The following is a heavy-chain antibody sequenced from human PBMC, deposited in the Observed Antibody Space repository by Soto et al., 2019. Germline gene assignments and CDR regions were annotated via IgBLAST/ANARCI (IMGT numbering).Heavy chain of an antibody. D-gene: IGHD3-3*01. Sequence: SETLSLTCAVYGGSVNGYYWNGIRQPPGKGLEWIGEINRTGGTHYNPSLKSRVTMSVDTSKNQFSLRLSSVTAADTAIYYCATRITVFGLLIPPFDPWGQGTQVTVSS. CDR1: GGSVNGYY. CDR3: ATRITVFGLLIPPFDP. J-gene: IGHJ5*02. V-gene: IGHV4-34*01. CDR2: INRTGGT.